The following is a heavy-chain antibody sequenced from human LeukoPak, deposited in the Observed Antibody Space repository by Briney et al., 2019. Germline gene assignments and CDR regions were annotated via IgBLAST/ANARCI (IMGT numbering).Heavy chain of an antibody. Sequence: GASVKVSCKASGGTFSNYAISWVRQAPGHGLEWMGRIIPMFGSPNFAQKFQGRVTITADKSTRTAYMELSSLRSEDTAVYYCARGSSIAEVGGYFYYYGMDVWGQGTTVTVSS. V-gene: IGHV1-69*06. J-gene: IGHJ6*02. CDR2: IIPMFGSP. CDR1: GGTFSNYA. CDR3: ARGSSIAEVGGYFYYYGMDV. D-gene: IGHD6-13*01.